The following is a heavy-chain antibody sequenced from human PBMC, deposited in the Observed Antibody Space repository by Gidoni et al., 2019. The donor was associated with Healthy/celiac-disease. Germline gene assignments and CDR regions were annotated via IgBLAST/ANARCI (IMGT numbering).Heavy chain of an antibody. Sequence: EVHLVESGGGLVQPGRSLRLSCAASGFTFDDYAMHWVRQAPGKGLEWGSGISWNSGSIGDADSVKGRFTISRDNAKNSLYLQMNSLRAEDTALYYCAKDFPYYYDLNYGMDVWGQGTTVTVSS. CDR3: AKDFPYYYDLNYGMDV. D-gene: IGHD3-22*01. CDR2: ISWNSGSI. CDR1: GFTFDDYA. V-gene: IGHV3-9*01. J-gene: IGHJ6*02.